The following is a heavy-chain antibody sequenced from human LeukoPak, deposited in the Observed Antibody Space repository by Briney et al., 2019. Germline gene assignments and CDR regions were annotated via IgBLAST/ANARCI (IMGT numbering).Heavy chain of an antibody. CDR1: GGSFSDYF. D-gene: IGHD3-3*01. J-gene: IGHJ5*02. CDR2: ISHSGST. V-gene: IGHV4-34*01. CDR3: ARGPLRSGYYRPNWFDP. Sequence: SETLSLTCAVYGGSFSDYFWSWIRQPPGKGLEWIGEISHSGSTTYNPSLRSRVTISGDTSKNQFSLKLSSVTAADTAVYYCARGPLRSGYYRPNWFDPWGQGTLVTVSS.